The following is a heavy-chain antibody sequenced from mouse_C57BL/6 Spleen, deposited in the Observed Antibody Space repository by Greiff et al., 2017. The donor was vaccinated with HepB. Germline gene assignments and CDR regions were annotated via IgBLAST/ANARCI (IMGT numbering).Heavy chain of an antibody. CDR2: IYPSDSET. V-gene: IGHV1-61*01. Sequence: VQLQQPGAELVRPGSSVKLSCKASGYTFTSYWMDWVKQRPGQGLEWIGNIYPSDSETHYNQKFKDKATLTVDKSSSTAYMQLSSLTSEDSAVYYCARSGYYGSSFYAMDYWGQGTSVTVSS. CDR1: GYTFTSYW. J-gene: IGHJ4*01. CDR3: ARSGYYGSSFYAMDY. D-gene: IGHD1-1*01.